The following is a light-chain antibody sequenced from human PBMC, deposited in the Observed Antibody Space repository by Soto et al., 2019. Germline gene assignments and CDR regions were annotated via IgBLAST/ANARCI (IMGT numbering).Light chain of an antibody. CDR1: QSVSSTY. CDR2: NSF. CDR3: HQYENWPPVN. V-gene: IGKV3-15*01. J-gene: IGKJ4*01. Sequence: EIVLTQSPGTLSLSPGERATLSCRASQSVSSTYLAWYQQKPGQAPRLLIYNSFTRAPGVAARFSGSGSGTDFTLTISSLQVEDFAVYFCHQYENWPPVNLGGGTKVDIK.